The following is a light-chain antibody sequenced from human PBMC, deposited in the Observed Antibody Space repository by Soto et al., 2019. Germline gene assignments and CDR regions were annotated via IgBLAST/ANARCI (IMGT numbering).Light chain of an antibody. V-gene: IGKV1-5*01. Sequence: DIQMTHSPSTLASSVGDIVTISCRASQTISNWLAWYQQKPGKAPKLLIYDASSLESGVPSRFSGSGSGTDFTLTISRLQPEDFGAYYCQQYGSSSRTFGQGTKVDIK. J-gene: IGKJ1*01. CDR2: DAS. CDR3: QQYGSSSRT. CDR1: QTISNW.